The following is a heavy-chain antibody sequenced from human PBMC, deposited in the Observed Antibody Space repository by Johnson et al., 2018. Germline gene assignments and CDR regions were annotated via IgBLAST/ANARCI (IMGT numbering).Heavy chain of an antibody. V-gene: IGHV3-30*04. J-gene: IGHJ1*01. CDR2: TPYDGSLK. CDR1: GFDFSSFA. CDR3: AGGRVAAAGMTQDFQH. D-gene: IGHD6-13*01. Sequence: QVQLVQSGGGVVQPGRSLRLSCAASGFDFSSFAMHWVRQAPGKGLEWVATTPYDGSLKYYAASVKGRFTISRDNSKNTLYMDLDRLTAEDTADYFCAGGRVAAAGMTQDFQHWGQGTLVTVSS.